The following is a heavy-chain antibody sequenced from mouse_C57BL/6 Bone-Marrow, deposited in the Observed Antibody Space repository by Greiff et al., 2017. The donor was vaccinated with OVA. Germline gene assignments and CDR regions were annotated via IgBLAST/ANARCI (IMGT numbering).Heavy chain of an antibody. CDR1: GYSITSGYY. V-gene: IGHV3-6*01. Sequence: EVKLMESGPGLVKPSQSLSLTCSVTGYSITSGYYWNWIRQFPGNKLEWMGYISYDGSNNYNPSLKNRISITRDTSKNQFFLKLNSVTTEDTATYYCARGGLGNYWGQGTTLTVSS. D-gene: IGHD2-4*01. CDR2: ISYDGSN. CDR3: ARGGLGNY. J-gene: IGHJ2*01.